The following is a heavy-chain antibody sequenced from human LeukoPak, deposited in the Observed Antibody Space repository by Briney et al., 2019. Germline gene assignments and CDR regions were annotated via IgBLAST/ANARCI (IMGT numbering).Heavy chain of an antibody. Sequence: ASVKVSCKASGYTFTGYYMHWVRQAPGQGLEWMGWINPKTGGTNYAQKFPGRVTITRDTSISTAYMELSRLRADDTAVYYCASRNDHYDSSGYYSLVYWGQGTLVTVSS. V-gene: IGHV1-2*02. D-gene: IGHD3-22*01. J-gene: IGHJ4*02. CDR3: ASRNDHYDSSGYYSLVY. CDR2: INPKTGGT. CDR1: GYTFTGYY.